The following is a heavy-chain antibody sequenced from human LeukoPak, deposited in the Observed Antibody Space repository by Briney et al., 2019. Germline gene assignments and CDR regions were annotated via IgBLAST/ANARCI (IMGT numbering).Heavy chain of an antibody. V-gene: IGHV3-23*01. CDR1: GFTISSHS. Sequence: GGSLRLSCVVSGFTISSHSMSWVRQAPGKGLEWVSAISGSGGSTYYADSVKGRFTISRDNSKNTLYLQMNSLRAEDTAVYYCAKSGAGSDSSGYYYRRYWYFDLWGRGTLVTVSS. CDR2: ISGSGGST. D-gene: IGHD3-22*01. J-gene: IGHJ2*01. CDR3: AKSGAGSDSSGYYYRRYWYFDL.